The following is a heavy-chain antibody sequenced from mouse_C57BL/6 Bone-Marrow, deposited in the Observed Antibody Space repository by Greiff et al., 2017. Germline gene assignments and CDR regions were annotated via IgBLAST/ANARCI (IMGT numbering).Heavy chain of an antibody. CDR3: TVVAPMDY. V-gene: IGHV2-2*01. D-gene: IGHD1-1*01. CDR1: GFSLTSYG. CDR2: IWSGGST. J-gene: IGHJ4*01. Sequence: QVHVKQSGPGLVQPSQSLSITCTVSGFSLTSYGVHWVRQSPGKGLEWLGVIWSGGSTDYNAAFISRLSISKDNSKSQVFFKMNSLQADDTAIYYCTVVAPMDYWGQGTSVTVSS.